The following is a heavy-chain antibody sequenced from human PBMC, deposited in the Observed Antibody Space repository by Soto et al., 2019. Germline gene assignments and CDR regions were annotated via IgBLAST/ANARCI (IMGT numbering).Heavy chain of an antibody. J-gene: IGHJ4*02. CDR3: ARDMTTHDY. D-gene: IGHD3-16*01. Sequence: LRLSCVGSGFTFSSHAMTWVRQAPGKGLEWVSTLGGSGAYYADSVKGRFTISRDNSKNTVNLQMNSLRAEDTAIYYCARDMTTHDYWGQGTVVTVSS. CDR2: LGGSGA. CDR1: GFTFSSHA. V-gene: IGHV3-23*01.